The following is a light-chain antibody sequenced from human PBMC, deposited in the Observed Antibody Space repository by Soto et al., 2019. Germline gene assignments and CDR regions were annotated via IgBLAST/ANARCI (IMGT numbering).Light chain of an antibody. CDR3: QQYNSYSPFT. CDR1: HNINTR. V-gene: IGKV1-5*01. J-gene: IGKJ3*01. CDR2: DAS. Sequence: DTQMTQSPSTLSASVGDRVSITCRASHNINTRLAWYQQKPGKAPKLLIYDASSLKSGVPSRFSGSGSGTKFTLPISSLQPGDFATYYCQQYNSYSPFTFGPGNKVDIE.